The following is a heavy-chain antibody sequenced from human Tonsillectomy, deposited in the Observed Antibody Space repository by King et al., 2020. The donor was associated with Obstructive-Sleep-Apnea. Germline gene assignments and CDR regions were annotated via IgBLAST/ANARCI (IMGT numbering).Heavy chain of an antibody. CDR2: IYYSGST. D-gene: IGHD3-10*01. J-gene: IGHJ4*02. CDR3: ARDTRGGVAGANPPSYCDW. CDR1: GGSISSYY. V-gene: IGHV4-59*01. Sequence: VQLQESGPGLVKPSETLSLTCTVSGGSISSYYWSWIRQPPGKGLEWIGYIYYSGSTNYNPSLKSRVTISVDTSKNQFSLKLSSVTAADTAVYYCARDTRGGVAGANPPSYCDWGGEGTLAPVS.